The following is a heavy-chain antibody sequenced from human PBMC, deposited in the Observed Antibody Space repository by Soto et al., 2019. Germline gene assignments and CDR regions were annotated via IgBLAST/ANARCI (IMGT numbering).Heavy chain of an antibody. D-gene: IGHD3-16*01. CDR2: MRPNSGGA. V-gene: IGHV1-2*02. Sequence: QVQLVQSGAEVKKPGASVKVSCKASGYTFTGYYLHWIRQATGQGLEWMGWMRPNSGGANYAQKCPGRVSMTRDTSISTFYMERSRLRSDDTAVYYCARDPHEGVYDYWGQGTLVTVSS. J-gene: IGHJ4*02. CDR1: GYTFTGYY. CDR3: ARDPHEGVYDY.